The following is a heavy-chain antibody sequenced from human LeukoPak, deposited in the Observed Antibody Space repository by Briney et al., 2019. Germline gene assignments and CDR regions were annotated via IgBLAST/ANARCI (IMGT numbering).Heavy chain of an antibody. V-gene: IGHV4-34*01. CDR1: GGSFSGYY. J-gene: IGHJ3*02. D-gene: IGHD6-19*01. CDR3: ARQRRGMIAVAHDAFDI. Sequence: SETLSLTCAVYGGSFSGYYWSWIRQPPGKGLEWIGEINHSGSTNYNPSLKSRVTISVDTSKNQFSLKLSSVTAADTAVYYCARQRRGMIAVAHDAFDIWGQGTMVTVSS. CDR2: INHSGST.